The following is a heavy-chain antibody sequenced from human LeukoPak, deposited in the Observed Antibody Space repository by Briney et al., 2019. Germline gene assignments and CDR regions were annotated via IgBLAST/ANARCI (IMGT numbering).Heavy chain of an antibody. CDR1: GGSISSYY. D-gene: IGHD3-22*01. Sequence: SETLSLTCTVSGGSISSYYWSWIRQPPGKGLEWIGYIYYSGSTNYNPSLKSRVTISVDTSKNQFSLKLSSVTAADTAVYYYARSAYYDSSGRIDYWGQGTLVTVSS. CDR2: IYYSGST. V-gene: IGHV4-59*08. J-gene: IGHJ4*02. CDR3: ARSAYYDSSGRIDY.